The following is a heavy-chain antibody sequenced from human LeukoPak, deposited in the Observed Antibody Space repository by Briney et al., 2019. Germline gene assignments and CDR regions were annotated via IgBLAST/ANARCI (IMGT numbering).Heavy chain of an antibody. Sequence: GGSLRLSCAASRFTFSSYSMNWVRQGPGKGLEWVSTIDFSGDYIYYADSLKGRFTISRDNAKNSVHLQMNSLRAEDTAVYYCARSVFSGVVAAQHEFDDWGRGTLVTVSS. D-gene: IGHD2-15*01. V-gene: IGHV3-21*01. J-gene: IGHJ4*02. CDR3: ARSVFSGVVAAQHEFDD. CDR2: IDFSGDYI. CDR1: RFTFSSYS.